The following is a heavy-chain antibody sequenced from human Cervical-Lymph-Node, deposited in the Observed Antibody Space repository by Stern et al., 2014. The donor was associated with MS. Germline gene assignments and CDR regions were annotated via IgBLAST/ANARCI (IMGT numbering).Heavy chain of an antibody. D-gene: IGHD1-26*01. Sequence: QVQLVQSGTEVKKPGASVKVSCKVSGLTVPELSRHWIRQAPGQGLEWMGGFEPEYDADTIYAQKFQGRVTLTEDTSTNTAYMELSSLRSEDTAVYYCAVGALFDFWGQGTLVTVSS. V-gene: IGHV1-24*01. CDR2: FEPEYDADT. J-gene: IGHJ4*02. CDR3: AVGALFDF. CDR1: GLTVPELS.